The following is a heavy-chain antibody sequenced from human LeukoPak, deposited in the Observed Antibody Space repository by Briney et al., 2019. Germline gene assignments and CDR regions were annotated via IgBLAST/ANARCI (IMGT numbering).Heavy chain of an antibody. CDR3: ARLAYCGRNCYSLDH. CDR1: RGTFSRFG. D-gene: IGHD2-21*01. V-gene: IGHV1-69*01. Sequence: SVKVSCKASRGTFSRFGFCWVRQAPGHGLKYMGGAMTTFGSTNYAQKFRGRLTITADESTNTVFMELSSLRYEDTAVYYCARLAYCGRNCYSLDHWGQGTLVTVSS. CDR2: AMTTFGST. J-gene: IGHJ5*02.